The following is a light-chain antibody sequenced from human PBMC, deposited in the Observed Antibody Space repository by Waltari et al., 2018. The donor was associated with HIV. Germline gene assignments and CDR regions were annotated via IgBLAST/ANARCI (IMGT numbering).Light chain of an antibody. J-gene: IGKJ1*01. CDR3: QQYYGTPWA. CDR1: QSLTYASNNKNY. CDR2: WAS. V-gene: IGKV4-1*01. Sequence: DIVMTQSPDSLAVSLGERAIINCKSSQSLTYASNNKNYLTWYQQKPGQPPKLLIYWASTRESGVPDRFSGSGSGTDFTLTINGLQAEDVAVYYCQQYYGTPWAFGQGTKVEIK.